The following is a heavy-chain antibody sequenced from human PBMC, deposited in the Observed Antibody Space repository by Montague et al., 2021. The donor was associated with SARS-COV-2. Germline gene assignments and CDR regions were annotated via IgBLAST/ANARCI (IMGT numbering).Heavy chain of an antibody. D-gene: IGHD2-15*01. V-gene: IGHV3-7*01. CDR1: GFTFSSYW. Sequence: SLRLSCAASGFTFSSYWMSWVRQAPGKGLEWVANIKQDGSEKYYVDSVKGRFTISRDNAKNSLYLQMNSLRAEDTAVYYCARDSVVVAAMYYYYGMDVWGQGTPVTVSS. J-gene: IGHJ6*02. CDR3: ARDSVVVAAMYYYYGMDV. CDR2: IKQDGSEK.